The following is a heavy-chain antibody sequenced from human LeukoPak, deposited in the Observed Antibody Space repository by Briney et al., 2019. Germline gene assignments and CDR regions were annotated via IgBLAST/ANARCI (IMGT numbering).Heavy chain of an antibody. CDR1: GYTFTNYG. CDR2: ISAYNGNT. J-gene: IGHJ6*03. Sequence: ASVKVSCKTSGYTFTNYGISWVRQAPGQGLEWMGWISAYNGNTNYAQKLQGRVTMTTDTSTSTAYMELSRLRSDDTAVYYCARERSVVVPAAIHYYYYMDVWGKGTTVTVSS. CDR3: ARERSVVVPAAIHYYYYMDV. V-gene: IGHV1-18*01. D-gene: IGHD2-2*02.